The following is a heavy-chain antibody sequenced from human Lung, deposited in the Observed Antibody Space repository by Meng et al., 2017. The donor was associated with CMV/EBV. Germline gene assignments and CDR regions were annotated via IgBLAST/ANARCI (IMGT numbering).Heavy chain of an antibody. CDR3: VRDQWVQSRGGPHY. CDR2: INPNSGAT. D-gene: IGHD1-26*01. Sequence: SVXVSXXTSEYTFTAFYIHWVRQAPGQGLEWVAWINPNSGATNYAPKFQGRVTVTRDTSITTAYLELSGLKSDDTAVYFCVRDQWVQSRGGPHYWGQGTLVTVPS. J-gene: IGHJ4*02. CDR1: EYTFTAFY. V-gene: IGHV1-2*02.